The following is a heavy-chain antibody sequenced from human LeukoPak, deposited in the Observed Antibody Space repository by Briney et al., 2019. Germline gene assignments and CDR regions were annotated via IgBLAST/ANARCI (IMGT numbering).Heavy chain of an antibody. CDR1: GYTFTSYY. Sequence: ASVKVSCKASGYTFTSYYMHWVRQAPGQGLEWMGIINPSGGSTSYAQKFQGRVTMTRDTSTSTVYMELSSLRSEDTAVYYCARESRLVVVTGAAFDIWGQGTMVTVSS. D-gene: IGHD2-21*02. CDR2: INPSGGST. J-gene: IGHJ3*02. V-gene: IGHV1-46*01. CDR3: ARESRLVVVTGAAFDI.